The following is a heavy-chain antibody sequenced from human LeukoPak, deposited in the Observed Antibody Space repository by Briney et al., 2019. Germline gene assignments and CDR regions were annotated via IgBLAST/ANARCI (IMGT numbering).Heavy chain of an antibody. V-gene: IGHV1-2*04. D-gene: IGHD5-18*01. CDR3: ARVRAPDTATIYNWFDP. J-gene: IGHJ5*02. Sequence: ASVKVSCKASGYTFTGYYMHWVRQAPGQGLEWMGWLNPNSGGTNYAQKFQGWVTMTRDTSISTAYMELSRLRSDDTAVYYCARVRAPDTATIYNWFDPWGQGTLVTVSS. CDR2: LNPNSGGT. CDR1: GYTFTGYY.